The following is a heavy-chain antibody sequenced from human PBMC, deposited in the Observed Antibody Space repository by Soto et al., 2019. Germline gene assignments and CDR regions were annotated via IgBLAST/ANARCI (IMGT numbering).Heavy chain of an antibody. CDR1: GGTFSSYT. V-gene: IGHV1-69*02. J-gene: IGHJ3*02. CDR2: IIPILGIA. Sequence: QVQLVQSGAEVKKPGSSVKVSCKASGGTFSSYTISWVRQAPGQGLEWMGRIIPILGIANYAQKFQGRVTITADKSTSTAYMELSSLRSEDTAVYCCARSLSTFDAFDIWGQGTMVTVSS. CDR3: ARSLSTFDAFDI.